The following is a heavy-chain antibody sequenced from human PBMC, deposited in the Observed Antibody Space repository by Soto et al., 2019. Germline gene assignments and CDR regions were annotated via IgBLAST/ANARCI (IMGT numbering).Heavy chain of an antibody. CDR3: ARVGIGYYYYGMDV. D-gene: IGHD1-20*01. Sequence: AAVKVSCKASGYTFTSYGISWVRQAPGQGLEWMGWISAYNGNTNYAQKLQGRVTMTTDTSTSTAYMELRSLRSDDTAVYYCARVGIGYYYYGMDVWGQGTTVTVSS. CDR2: ISAYNGNT. CDR1: GYTFTSYG. J-gene: IGHJ6*02. V-gene: IGHV1-18*04.